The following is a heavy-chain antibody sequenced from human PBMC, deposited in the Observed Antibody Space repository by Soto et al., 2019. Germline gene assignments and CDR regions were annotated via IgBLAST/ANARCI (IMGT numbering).Heavy chain of an antibody. Sequence: PSETLSLTCTVSSGSISSSSCTWGWIRQPPGKGLEWIGSIYYSGSTYYNPSLKSRITVSVDTSKNQFSLNLSSVTAADTAVYYCARLHGYCIRTSCSGYYAMDVWGQGTTVTVSS. V-gene: IGHV4-39*01. CDR3: ARLHGYCIRTSCSGYYAMDV. CDR1: SGSISSSSCT. CDR2: IYYSGST. J-gene: IGHJ6*02. D-gene: IGHD2-2*01.